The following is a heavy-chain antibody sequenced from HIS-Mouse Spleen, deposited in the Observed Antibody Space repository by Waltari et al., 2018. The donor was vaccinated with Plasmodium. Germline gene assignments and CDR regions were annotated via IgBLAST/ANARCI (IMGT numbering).Heavy chain of an antibody. J-gene: IGHJ2*01. CDR2: IKQDGREK. Sequence: EVQLVESGGGLVQPGGSLRTSCAASGFPFSSYWMRWVRPAPGKGLEGVANIKQDGREKYYVDSVKGRFTISRDNAKNSLYLQMNSLRAEDTAVYYCASSWYWYFDLWGRGTLVTVSS. D-gene: IGHD6-13*01. CDR1: GFPFSSYW. CDR3: ASSWYWYFDL. V-gene: IGHV3-7*01.